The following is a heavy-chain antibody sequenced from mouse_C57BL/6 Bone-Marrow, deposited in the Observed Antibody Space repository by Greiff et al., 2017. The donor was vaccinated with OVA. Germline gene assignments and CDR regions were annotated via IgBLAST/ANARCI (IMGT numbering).Heavy chain of an antibody. J-gene: IGHJ1*03. CDR1: GYTFTSYW. CDR2: IDPSDSET. Sequence: VQLQQSGAELVRPGSSVKLSCKASGYTFTSYWMHWVKQRPVQGLEWIGNIDPSDSETHYNQKFKDKATLTVDKSSSTAYLQLSSLTSEDSAVYYCARGGYYWYLDVWGTGTAVTVSS. CDR3: ARGGYYWYLDV. V-gene: IGHV1-52*01. D-gene: IGHD2-2*01.